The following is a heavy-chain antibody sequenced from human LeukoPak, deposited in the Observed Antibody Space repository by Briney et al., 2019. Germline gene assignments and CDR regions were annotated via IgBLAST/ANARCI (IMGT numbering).Heavy chain of an antibody. Sequence: SQTLSLTCAISGDSVSSNSAAWNWIRHSPSRGLEWLGRTYYRSKWYNDYAVSVKSRITINPDTSKNQFSLKLSSVTAADTAVYYCARGWELLDYWGQGTLVTVSS. J-gene: IGHJ4*02. V-gene: IGHV6-1*01. CDR2: TYYRSKWYN. D-gene: IGHD1-26*01. CDR3: ARGWELLDY. CDR1: GDSVSSNSAA.